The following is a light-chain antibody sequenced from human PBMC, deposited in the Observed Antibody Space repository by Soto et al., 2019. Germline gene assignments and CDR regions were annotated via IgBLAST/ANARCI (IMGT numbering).Light chain of an antibody. CDR3: SSYTTSTTVI. CDR1: SSDVGAFNF. J-gene: IGLJ2*01. Sequence: QAASVSGSPGQSITISCTGTSSDVGAFNFVSWYQQHPGIAPKLMIYEVSNRPSGVSNRFSGSKSGNTASLTISGLQAEDEADYYCSSYTTSTTVIFGGGTKLTVL. CDR2: EVS. V-gene: IGLV2-14*01.